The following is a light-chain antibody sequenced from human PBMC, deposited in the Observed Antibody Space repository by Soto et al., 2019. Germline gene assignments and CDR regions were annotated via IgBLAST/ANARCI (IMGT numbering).Light chain of an antibody. CDR2: GAS. J-gene: IGKJ1*01. V-gene: IGKV3-20*01. CDR1: QSVSSSY. Sequence: EIVLTQSPGTLSLSPGERATLSCRASQSVSSSYLAWYQQKPGQAPRLLIYGASSRATGIPDRFSGSGSGTDFTLTISRLESEDVAVYYCQQYGSSPGTFGQGNKVEIK. CDR3: QQYGSSPGT.